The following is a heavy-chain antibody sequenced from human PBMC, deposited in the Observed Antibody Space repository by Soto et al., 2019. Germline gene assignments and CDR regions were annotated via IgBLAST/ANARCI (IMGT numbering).Heavy chain of an antibody. CDR2: INPATGAA. CDR3: ARGGGVGVAGSAAFDM. Sequence: QLHLVQSGAVVKKPGASVTVSCSASGYPVTAYYMHWVRQAPGRGLEWMGGINPATGAAKYTQTFRGRVTVAGATSTGTVFMELSGLTSEAPAVFYCARGGGVGVAGSAAFDMWGQGTLVTVSS. CDR1: GYPVTAYY. V-gene: IGHV1-2*02. D-gene: IGHD3-3*01. J-gene: IGHJ3*02.